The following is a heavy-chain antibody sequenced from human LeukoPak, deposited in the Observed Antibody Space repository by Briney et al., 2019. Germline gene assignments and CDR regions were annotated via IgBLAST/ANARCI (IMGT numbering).Heavy chain of an antibody. J-gene: IGHJ4*02. CDR1: GGSISSSSYY. V-gene: IGHV4-39*01. Sequence: PSETLSLTCTVSGGSISSSSYYWGWIRQPPGKGLEWIGSIYYSGSTYYNPSLKSRVTISVDTSKNQFSLKLSSVTAADTAVYYCARQYCSGGSCHSTAFDYWGQGTLVTVSS. CDR2: IYYSGST. D-gene: IGHD2-15*01. CDR3: ARQYCSGGSCHSTAFDY.